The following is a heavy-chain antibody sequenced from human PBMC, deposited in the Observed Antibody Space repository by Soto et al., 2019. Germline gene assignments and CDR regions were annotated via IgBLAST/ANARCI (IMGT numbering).Heavy chain of an antibody. V-gene: IGHV4-39*01. CDR1: GASISGSPYY. CDR2: LYYSGST. CDR3: ARLGYDSAQSDY. J-gene: IGHJ4*02. Sequence: SETLSLTCTVSGASISGSPYYWGWIRQPPGKGLEWIGSLYYSGSTYQNPSLKSRVTISVDASKNQFSLKLSSVTAADTAVYYCARLGYDSAQSDYWGQGTLVTVSS. D-gene: IGHD3-22*01.